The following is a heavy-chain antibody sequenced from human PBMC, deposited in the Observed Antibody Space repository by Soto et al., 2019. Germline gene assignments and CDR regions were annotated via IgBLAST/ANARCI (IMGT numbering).Heavy chain of an antibody. Sequence: GGSLRLSCAASGFTFSSYAMHWVRQAPGKGLEWVAVISYDGSNKYYADSVKGRFTISRDNSKNTLYLQMNSLRAEDTAVYYCARDKQQQLVLYYFDYWGQGTLVTVSS. J-gene: IGHJ4*02. CDR3: ARDKQQQLVLYYFDY. V-gene: IGHV3-30-3*01. CDR1: GFTFSSYA. CDR2: ISYDGSNK. D-gene: IGHD6-13*01.